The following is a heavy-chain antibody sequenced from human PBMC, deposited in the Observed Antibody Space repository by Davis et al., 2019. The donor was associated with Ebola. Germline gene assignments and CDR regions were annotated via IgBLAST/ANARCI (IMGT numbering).Heavy chain of an antibody. CDR3: ARGWLRVGMDV. J-gene: IGHJ6*04. CDR1: GDSVSSGG. Sequence: PSETLSLTCAISGDSVSSGGWNWIRQSPSRGLEWLGRTYYNSKWNNDYAVSVKSRITISPDTSKNQFSLQLNSVTPEDTALYYCARGWLRVGMDVWGEGTTVTVSS. CDR2: TYYNSKWNN. D-gene: IGHD5-18*01. V-gene: IGHV6-1*01.